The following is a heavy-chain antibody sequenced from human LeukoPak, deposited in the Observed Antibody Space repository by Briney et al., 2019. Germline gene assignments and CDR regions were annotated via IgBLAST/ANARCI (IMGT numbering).Heavy chain of an antibody. CDR3: ATSATSSGWYFDY. J-gene: IGHJ4*02. CDR2: IYYSGST. V-gene: IGHV4-59*08. D-gene: IGHD6-19*01. CDR1: GGSTSSYY. Sequence: SETLSLTCTVSGGSTSSYYWSWIRQPPGKGLEWIGYIYYSGSTNYNPSLKSRATISVDTSENQFSLELSSVTAADTAVYYCATSATSSGWYFDYWGQGTLVTVSS.